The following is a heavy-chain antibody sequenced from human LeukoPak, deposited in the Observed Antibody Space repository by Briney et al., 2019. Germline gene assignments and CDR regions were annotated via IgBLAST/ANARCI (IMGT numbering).Heavy chain of an antibody. Sequence: PSETLSLTCTVSGGSISSYYWSWIRQPPGKGLEWIGYIYYSGSTNYNPSLKSRVTISVDTSKNQFSLKLSSVTAADTAVYYCARSSGYWYYYYGMDVWGQGTTVTVSS. CDR2: IYYSGST. D-gene: IGHD3-22*01. J-gene: IGHJ6*02. V-gene: IGHV4-59*08. CDR3: ARSSGYWYYYYGMDV. CDR1: GGSISSYY.